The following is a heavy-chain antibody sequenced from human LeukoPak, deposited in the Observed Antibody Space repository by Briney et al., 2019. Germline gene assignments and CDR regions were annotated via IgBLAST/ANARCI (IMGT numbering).Heavy chain of an antibody. CDR1: GFTFSDYW. J-gene: IGHJ4*02. V-gene: IGHV3-7*03. D-gene: IGHD2-15*01. CDR2: INLHGSEK. Sequence: GGSLRLSCAASGFTFSDYWMSWVRQAPGKGLEWVANINLHGSEKRYGDSVRGRFTISRDNSKNTLYLQMDSLRAEDTAIYYCTRKTPGRTPFDYWGQGILVTVSS. CDR3: TRKTPGRTPFDY.